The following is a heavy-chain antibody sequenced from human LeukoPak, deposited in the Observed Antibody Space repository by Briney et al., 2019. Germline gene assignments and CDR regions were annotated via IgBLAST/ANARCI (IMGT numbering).Heavy chain of an antibody. V-gene: IGHV5-10-1*01. CDR3: ARHRYSSSWYDS. CDR1: GSYFSGYS. Sequence: PGESLQISCQGSGSYFSGYSITWVRQLPGKGREWMGRIDPSDSYTNYSPSFQVNVSISADRSISTAYLQWTSLKDSDAAIYYCARHRYSSSWYDSWGQGTLVTVSS. CDR2: IDPSDSYT. D-gene: IGHD6-13*01. J-gene: IGHJ5*01.